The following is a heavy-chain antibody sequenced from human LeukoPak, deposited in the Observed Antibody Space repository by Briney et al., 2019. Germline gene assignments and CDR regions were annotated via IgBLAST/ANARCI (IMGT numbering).Heavy chain of an antibody. CDR2: IYSSGST. CDR3: ARFLNWVFDN. Sequence: PSETLSLTCAVSGDSIGSATHYWSWIRQPAGKGLEWIGRIYSSGSTNYNPSLKSRVSISVDTSKNQFSLKLSSVTAADTAVYYCARFLNWVFDNWGQGTPVTVSS. CDR1: GDSIGSATHY. V-gene: IGHV4-61*02. D-gene: IGHD7-27*01. J-gene: IGHJ4*02.